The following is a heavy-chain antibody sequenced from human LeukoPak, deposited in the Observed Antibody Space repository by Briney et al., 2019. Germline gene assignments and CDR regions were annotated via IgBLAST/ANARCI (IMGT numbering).Heavy chain of an antibody. CDR2: IYYSGST. Sequence: SETLSLTCTVSGGSISSSSYYWGWIRQPPGKGLEWIGSIYYSGSTYYNPSLKSRVTISVDTSKNQFSLKLSSVTAADTAVYYCARRSLGYCSSTSCQGSNYYYYMDVWGKGTTVTVSS. D-gene: IGHD2-2*01. CDR3: ARRSLGYCSSTSCQGSNYYYYMDV. V-gene: IGHV4-39*07. CDR1: GGSISSSSYY. J-gene: IGHJ6*03.